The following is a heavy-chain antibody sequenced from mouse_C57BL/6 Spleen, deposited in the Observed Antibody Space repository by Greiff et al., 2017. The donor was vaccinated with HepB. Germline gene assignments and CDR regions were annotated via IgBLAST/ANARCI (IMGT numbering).Heavy chain of an antibody. V-gene: IGHV1-55*01. D-gene: IGHD4-1*01. Sequence: QVQLQQPGAELVKPGASVKMSCKASGYTFTSYWITWVKQRPGQGLEWIGDIYPGSGSTNYNEKFKSKATLTVDTSSSTAYMQLSSLASEDSAVYYCARDSNWAYYFDYWGQGTTVTVSS. CDR2: IYPGSGST. J-gene: IGHJ2*01. CDR3: ARDSNWAYYFDY. CDR1: GYTFTSYW.